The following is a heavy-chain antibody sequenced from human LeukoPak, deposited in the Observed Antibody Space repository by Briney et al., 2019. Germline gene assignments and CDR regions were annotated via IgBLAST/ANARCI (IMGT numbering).Heavy chain of an antibody. CDR3: ARGGSLDAFHI. CDR2: IYHGGST. J-gene: IGHJ3*02. V-gene: IGHV4-61*08. CDR1: GGSISSGGYY. D-gene: IGHD5-12*01. Sequence: SETLSLTCTVSGGSISSGGYYWSWIRQPAGKGLEWIGYIYHGGSTYYNPPLKSRVTISVDTSKNQFSLRLSSVTAADTAVYYCARGGSLDAFHIWGQGTVVTVSS.